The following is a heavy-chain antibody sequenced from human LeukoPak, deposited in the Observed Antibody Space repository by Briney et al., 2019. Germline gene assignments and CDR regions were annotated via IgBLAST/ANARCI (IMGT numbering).Heavy chain of an antibody. D-gene: IGHD3-10*01. V-gene: IGHV3-30-3*01. CDR2: ISYDGSNK. J-gene: IGHJ3*02. Sequence: GGSLRLSCAASGFTFSSYAMHWVRQAPGKGLEWVAVISYDGSNKYYADSVKGRFTISRDNSKNTPYLQMNSLRTEDTAVYYCARGPHPMVRGIMNAFDIWGQGTMVTVSS. CDR1: GFTFSSYA. CDR3: ARGPHPMVRGIMNAFDI.